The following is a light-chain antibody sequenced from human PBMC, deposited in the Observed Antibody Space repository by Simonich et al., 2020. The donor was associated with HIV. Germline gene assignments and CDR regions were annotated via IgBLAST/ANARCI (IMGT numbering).Light chain of an antibody. CDR1: QSVLYSSTNKNY. Sequence: DIVMTQSPDSLAVSLGERATINCKSIQSVLYSSTNKNYLAWYQQKPGQPPKLLRYWASTRESGVPDRFSGSGSGTDFTLTISSLQAEDVAIYYCQQYYSTPPTFGQGTKVEIK. J-gene: IGKJ1*01. CDR3: QQYYSTPPT. V-gene: IGKV4-1*01. CDR2: WAS.